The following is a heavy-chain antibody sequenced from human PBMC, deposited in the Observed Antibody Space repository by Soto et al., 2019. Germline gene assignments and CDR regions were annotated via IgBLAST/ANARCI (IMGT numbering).Heavy chain of an antibody. CDR2: INAYNGNT. CDR1: GYTFNSYG. V-gene: IGHV1-18*01. Sequence: QVQLVQSGAEVKKPGASVKVSCKASGYTFNSYGISWVRQAPGQGLEWMGWINAYNGNTNYAQKLQGRVTIPTATPTRTADMELRSLRSDATAVYYCARELGHQLVDYWGQGTLVTVSS. CDR3: ARELGHQLVDY. J-gene: IGHJ4*02. D-gene: IGHD6-13*01.